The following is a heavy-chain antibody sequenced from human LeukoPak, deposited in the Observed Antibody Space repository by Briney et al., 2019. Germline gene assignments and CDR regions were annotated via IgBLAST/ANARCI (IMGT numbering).Heavy chain of an antibody. D-gene: IGHD2-15*01. Sequence: SETLSLTCTVSGGSISSYYWSWIRQPPGKGLEWIGYIYSSGSTNYNPSLKSRITISVDTSKNQFSLKLSSVTAADTAVYYCAKQLGYCSDGSCYFPYWGQGTLVTVSS. CDR3: AKQLGYCSDGSCYFPY. CDR1: GGSISSYY. J-gene: IGHJ4*02. CDR2: IYSSGST. V-gene: IGHV4-59*01.